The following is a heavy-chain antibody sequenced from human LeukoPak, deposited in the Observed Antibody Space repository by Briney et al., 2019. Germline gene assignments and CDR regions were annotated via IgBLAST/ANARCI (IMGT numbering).Heavy chain of an antibody. Sequence: GASVKVSCKASGYTFTSYYMHWVRQAPGQGLEWMGIINPSGGSTSTAQKFQGKVTMTRDTSTSTVYMELSSLRSDDTAVYYCARANSYYYDSSGDRGWYFDLWGRGTLVTVSS. CDR3: ARANSYYYDSSGDRGWYFDL. D-gene: IGHD3-22*01. J-gene: IGHJ2*01. CDR2: INPSGGST. CDR1: GYTFTSYY. V-gene: IGHV1-46*01.